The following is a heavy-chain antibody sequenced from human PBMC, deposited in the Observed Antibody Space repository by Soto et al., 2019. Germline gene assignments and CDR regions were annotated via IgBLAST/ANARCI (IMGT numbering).Heavy chain of an antibody. D-gene: IGHD3-10*01. CDR3: AKDTSFTMVRGVIITSPGGMDV. Sequence: EVQLVESGGGLVQPGRSLRLSCAASGFTFDDYAMHWVRQAPGKGLEWVSGISWNSGSIGYADSVKGRFTISRDNAKNSLYLQMNSLRAEDTALYYCAKDTSFTMVRGVIITSPGGMDVWGQGTTVTVSS. CDR1: GFTFDDYA. V-gene: IGHV3-9*01. CDR2: ISWNSGSI. J-gene: IGHJ6*02.